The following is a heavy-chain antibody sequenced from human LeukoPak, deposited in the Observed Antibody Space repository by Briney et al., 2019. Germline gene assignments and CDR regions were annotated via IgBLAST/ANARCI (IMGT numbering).Heavy chain of an antibody. CDR3: AGGFVGGGWHAY. CDR1: GDSVSSTSAA. CDR2: AYYRSKWSI. Sequence: SQTLSLTCAFSGDSVSSTSAAWNWLRQSPSRGLEWLGRAYYRSKWSIEYAPSVESRITINPDASKNQFSLQLVSVTPEDTAMYYCAGGFVGGGWHAYWGQGTLVTVSS. V-gene: IGHV6-1*01. J-gene: IGHJ4*02. D-gene: IGHD3-16*01.